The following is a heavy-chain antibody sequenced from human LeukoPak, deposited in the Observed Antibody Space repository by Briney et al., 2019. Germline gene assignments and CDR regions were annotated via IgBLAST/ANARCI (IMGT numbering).Heavy chain of an antibody. CDR2: IFHSGST. V-gene: IGHV4-4*02. D-gene: IGHD6-13*01. CDR1: SGSIFNSNW. J-gene: IGHJ4*02. CDR3: SREVVAAAGTVDY. Sequence: PSGTLSLTCSVSSGSIFNSNWWSWVRQPPGKGLEWIGQIFHSGSTSYRHSLKSRVTISVDTSKNQFSLILSSVTTADTAVYYCSREVVAAAGTVDYWGQGTLVTVSS.